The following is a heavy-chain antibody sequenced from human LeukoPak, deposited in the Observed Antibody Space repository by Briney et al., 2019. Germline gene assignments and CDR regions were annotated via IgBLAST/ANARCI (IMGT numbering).Heavy chain of an antibody. CDR3: ARDLTYYYDSSGYYDPYYYYGMDV. D-gene: IGHD3-22*01. Sequence: PGGSLRLSCAASGFTFSNYWMHWVRQAPGKGLEWVSYISSSSSYTNYADSVKGRFTISRDNAKNSLYLQMNSLRAEDTAVYYCARDLTYYYDSSGYYDPYYYYGMDVWGQGTTVTVSS. CDR2: ISSSSSYT. J-gene: IGHJ6*02. V-gene: IGHV3-11*06. CDR1: GFTFSNYW.